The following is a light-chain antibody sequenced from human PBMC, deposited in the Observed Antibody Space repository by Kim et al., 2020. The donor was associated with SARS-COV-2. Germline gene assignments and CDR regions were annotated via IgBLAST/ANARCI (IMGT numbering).Light chain of an antibody. V-gene: IGKV1-5*03. J-gene: IGKJ4*01. CDR1: QSISDW. Sequence: DIRMTQSPSTLSASVGDRVTITCRASQSISDWLAWYQQKPGKAPKLLIYKTSYLESGVPSRFSGSGSGTEFTLTISSLQPDDFATYYCQQFYTFGGGTKVDIK. CDR2: KTS. CDR3: QQFYT.